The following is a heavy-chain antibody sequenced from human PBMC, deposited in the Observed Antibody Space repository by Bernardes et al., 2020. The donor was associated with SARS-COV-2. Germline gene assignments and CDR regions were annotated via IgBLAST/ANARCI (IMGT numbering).Heavy chain of an antibody. CDR1: GITFSGYC. V-gene: IGHV3-21*01. CDR2: ISSSSTYI. J-gene: IGHJ4*02. CDR3: ARDRSSSSWYYFDY. Sequence: GGSLRLSCVASGITFSGYCMHWVRQAPGKGLEWVSSISSSSTYIYYADSVKGRFTISRDNAKNSLYLQMNSLRADDTAVYYCARDRSSSSWYYFDYWGQGTLVTVS. D-gene: IGHD6-13*01.